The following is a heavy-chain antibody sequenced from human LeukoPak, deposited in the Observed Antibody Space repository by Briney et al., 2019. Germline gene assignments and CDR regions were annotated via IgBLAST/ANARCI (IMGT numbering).Heavy chain of an antibody. CDR2: ISADNGNT. V-gene: IGHV1-18*01. D-gene: IGHD3-9*01. CDR3: AKDWHILTGRNCFDP. CDR1: GYTFTSYA. Sequence: ASVKVSCKASGYTFTSYAISWVRQAPGQGLEWVGWISADNGNTDYAQRFQGRVTMSTDTSTSTAYMELRSLRFDDTAIYYCAKDWHILTGRNCFDPWGQGTLVTVSS. J-gene: IGHJ5*02.